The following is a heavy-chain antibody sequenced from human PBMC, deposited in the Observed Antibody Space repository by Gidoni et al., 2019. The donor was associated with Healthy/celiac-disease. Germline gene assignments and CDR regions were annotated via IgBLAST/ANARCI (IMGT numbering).Heavy chain of an antibody. Sequence: EVQLVESGGGLVKPGGSLRLSCAASGFTFSTYSMHWVRQAPGKGLEWVSSISSSSSYIYYADSVKGRFTISRDNAKNSLYLQMNSLRAEDTAVYYCARGEGGSGWPDYYYYGMDVWGQGTTVTVSS. CDR2: ISSSSSYI. CDR1: GFTFSTYS. V-gene: IGHV3-21*01. CDR3: ARGEGGSGWPDYYYYGMDV. J-gene: IGHJ6*02. D-gene: IGHD6-19*01.